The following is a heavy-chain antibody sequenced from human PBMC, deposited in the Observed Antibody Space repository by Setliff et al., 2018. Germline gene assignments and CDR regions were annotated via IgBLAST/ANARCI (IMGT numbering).Heavy chain of an antibody. CDR3: ARDVITFGGVIVYFDY. J-gene: IGHJ4*02. CDR1: GYTFTSYG. Sequence: ASVTVSCKASGYTFTSYGISWVRQAPGQGLEWMGWISAYNGNTNYAQRLQGRVTMTTDTSTSTAYMELRSLRSDDTAVYYCARDVITFGGVIVYFDYWGQGTLVTVSS. CDR2: ISAYNGNT. D-gene: IGHD3-16*02. V-gene: IGHV1-18*01.